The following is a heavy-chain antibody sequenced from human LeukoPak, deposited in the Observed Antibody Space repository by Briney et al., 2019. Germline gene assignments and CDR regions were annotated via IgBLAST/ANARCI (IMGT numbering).Heavy chain of an antibody. Sequence: GGSLTLSCAASGFTFSSYYMSWVRQAPGKGLEWVSDIYGSGGSTYYADFEKGRFTIFRDNYKNTLYLQMNVPRAEDTALYSVAKDSGLVVTLSFDLWGQGTLVTVSS. CDR3: AKDSGLVVTLSFDL. D-gene: IGHD2-21*02. J-gene: IGHJ5*02. CDR1: GFTFSSYY. CDR2: IYGSGGST. V-gene: IGHV3-23*01.